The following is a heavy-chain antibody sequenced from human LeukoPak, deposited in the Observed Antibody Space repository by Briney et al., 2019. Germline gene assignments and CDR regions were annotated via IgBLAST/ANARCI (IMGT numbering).Heavy chain of an antibody. CDR2: ISYSGNK. CDR1: GGSITTTGYH. V-gene: IGHV4-39*01. J-gene: IGHJ6*02. CDR3: ARRPRLDV. Sequence: PSETLSLTCSVSGGSITTTGYHCAWIRQPPGKGLQWIGGISYSGNKYYSPSLNSRVTISLDTSKNQFSLRLTSVTAADTAVYYCARRPRLDVWGQGTTVTVSS.